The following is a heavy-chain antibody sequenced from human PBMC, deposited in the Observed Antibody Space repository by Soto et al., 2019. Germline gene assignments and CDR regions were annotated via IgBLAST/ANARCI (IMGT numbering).Heavy chain of an antibody. CDR3: ARASPVMTTVPYYYYYGMDV. V-gene: IGHV4-61*08. Sequence: SETLSLTCAVSGGSISRGGYSWSWIRQPPGKGLEWIGYIYYSGSTNYNPSLKIRVTISVDTSKNQFSLKLSSVTAADTAVYYCARASPVMTTVPYYYYYGMDVWGQGTTVTVSS. J-gene: IGHJ6*02. D-gene: IGHD4-4*01. CDR2: IYYSGST. CDR1: GGSISRGGYS.